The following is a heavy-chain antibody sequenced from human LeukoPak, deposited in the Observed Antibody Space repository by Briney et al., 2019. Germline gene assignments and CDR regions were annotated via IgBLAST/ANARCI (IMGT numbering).Heavy chain of an antibody. Sequence: GGSLRLSCAASGFTFSSYAMSWVRQAPGKGLEWVSAISGSGGSTYYADSVKGRFTISRDNSKNTLYLQMNSLRAEDTAVYYCAKDQFYNWNYSGFDYWGQGTLVTVSS. J-gene: IGHJ4*02. CDR2: ISGSGGST. V-gene: IGHV3-23*01. CDR3: AKDQFYNWNYSGFDY. CDR1: GFTFSSYA. D-gene: IGHD1-7*01.